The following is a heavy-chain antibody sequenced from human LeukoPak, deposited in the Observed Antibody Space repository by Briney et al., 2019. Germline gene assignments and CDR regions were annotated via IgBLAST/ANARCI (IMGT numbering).Heavy chain of an antibody. D-gene: IGHD3-9*01. CDR2: IKQDGSEK. CDR3: ARPIRYFDWLPFDY. Sequence: GGSLRLSCAASGFTFSSYWMSWVRQAPGKGLEWVANIKQDGSEKYYVDSVKGRFTISRDNSKNTLYLQMNSLRAEDTAVYYCARPIRYFDWLPFDYWGQGTLVTVSP. CDR1: GFTFSSYW. V-gene: IGHV3-7*01. J-gene: IGHJ4*02.